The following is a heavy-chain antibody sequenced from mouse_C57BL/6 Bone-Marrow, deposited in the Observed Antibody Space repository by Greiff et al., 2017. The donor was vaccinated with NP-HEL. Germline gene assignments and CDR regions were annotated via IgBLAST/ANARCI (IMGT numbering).Heavy chain of an antibody. CDR1: GYTFTDYY. V-gene: IGHV1-26*01. J-gene: IGHJ2*01. CDR2: INPNNGGT. Sequence: VQLQQSGPELVKPGASVKISCKASGYTFTDYYMNWVKQSHGKSLEWIGDINPNNGGTSYNQKFKGKATLTVDKSSSTAYMELRSLTSEDSAVYYCARGPLLLPDYWGQGTTLTVSS. CDR3: ARGPLLLPDY. D-gene: IGHD1-1*01.